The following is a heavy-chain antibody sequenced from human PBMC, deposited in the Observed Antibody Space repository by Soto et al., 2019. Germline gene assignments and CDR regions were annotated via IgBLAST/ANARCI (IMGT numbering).Heavy chain of an antibody. V-gene: IGHV1-69*01. CDR2: IIPIFGTA. J-gene: IGHJ5*02. CDR3: ARGYCSSTSCYAPYNWFDP. D-gene: IGHD2-2*01. CDR1: GGTFSSYA. Sequence: QVQLVQSGAEVKKPGSSVKVSCKASGGTFSSYAISWVRQAPGQGLEWMGGIIPIFGTANYAQKFQGRVTITADESMSTAYMELSSLRSEDTAVYYCARGYCSSTSCYAPYNWFDPWGQGTLVTVSS.